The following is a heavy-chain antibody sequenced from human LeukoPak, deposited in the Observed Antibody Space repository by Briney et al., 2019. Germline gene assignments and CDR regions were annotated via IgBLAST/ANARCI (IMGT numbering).Heavy chain of an antibody. CDR3: ARLADYDSSGRNWFDP. V-gene: IGHV5-51*01. J-gene: IGHJ5*02. Sequence: GESLEISCEGSGYLFTSYWSGGARQVRGKGREGRGIIYSGDCDTRYSPSFQGQVTISAANSISTAYLQWSSLKASATAMYYCARLADYDSSGRNWFDPWGQGTLVTVSS. D-gene: IGHD3-22*01. CDR1: GYLFTSYW. CDR2: IYSGDCDT.